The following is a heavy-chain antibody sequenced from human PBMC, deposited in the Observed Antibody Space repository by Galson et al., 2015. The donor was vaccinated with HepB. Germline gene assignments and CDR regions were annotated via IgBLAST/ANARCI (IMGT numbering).Heavy chain of an antibody. V-gene: IGHV1-2*04. CDR3: ARDSEYYYGSGSYYKGDYYYGMDV. J-gene: IGHJ6*02. Sequence: SVKVSCKASGYTFTGYYMHWVRQAPGQGLEWMGWINPNSGGTNYAQKFQGWVTMTRDTSISTAYMELSRLRSDDTAVYYCARDSEYYYGSGSYYKGDYYYGMDVWGQGTTVTVSS. D-gene: IGHD3-10*01. CDR2: INPNSGGT. CDR1: GYTFTGYY.